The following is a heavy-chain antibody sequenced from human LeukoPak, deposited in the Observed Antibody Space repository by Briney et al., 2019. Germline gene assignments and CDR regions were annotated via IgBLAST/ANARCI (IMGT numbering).Heavy chain of an antibody. D-gene: IGHD2-21*01. J-gene: IGHJ4*02. CDR3: ARHSIASDGARLFDY. Sequence: GASVKVSCKASGYTFPSYAIHWVRQAPGQRLEWMGWINTGNDNTKYSQNFQGRVTITRDMSANTAYMELSSLRSEDTAVYYCARHSIASDGARLFDYWGRGTLVTVSS. CDR2: INTGNDNT. CDR1: GYTFPSYA. V-gene: IGHV1-3*04.